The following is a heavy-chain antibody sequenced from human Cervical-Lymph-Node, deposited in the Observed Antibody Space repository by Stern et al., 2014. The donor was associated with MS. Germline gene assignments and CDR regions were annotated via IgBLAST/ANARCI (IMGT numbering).Heavy chain of an antibody. CDR1: GFSLSNSGVA. D-gene: IGHD4-17*01. J-gene: IGHJ4*02. CDR2: IYGDDNK. V-gene: IGHV2-5*02. CDR3: AHRRYGDLNY. Sequence: QIPLKESGPALVKPTQTLTLTCSFAGFSLSNSGVAVGWIRQPPGKALEWLGVIYGDDNKRYSPSLKSRLTITKDTSKNEVVLTMTNMDPVDTATYYCAHRRYGDLNYWGQGTLVTVSS.